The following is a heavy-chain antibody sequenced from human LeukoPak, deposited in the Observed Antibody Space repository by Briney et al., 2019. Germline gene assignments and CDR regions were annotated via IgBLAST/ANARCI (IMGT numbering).Heavy chain of an antibody. D-gene: IGHD2-15*01. V-gene: IGHV1-2*02. J-gene: IGHJ6*03. CDR1: GYTFTGYY. CDR2: INPNSGGT. Sequence: ASVKVSCKASGYTFTGYYMHWVRQAPGQGLEWMGWINPNSGGTNHAQKFQGRVTMTRDTSISTAYMELSRLRSDDTAVYYCARGYCSGGSCYAGGYYYYMDVWGKGTTVTVSS. CDR3: ARGYCSGGSCYAGGYYYYMDV.